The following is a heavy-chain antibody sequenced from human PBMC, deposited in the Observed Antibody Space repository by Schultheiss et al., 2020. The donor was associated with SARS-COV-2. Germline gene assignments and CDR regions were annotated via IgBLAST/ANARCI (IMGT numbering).Heavy chain of an antibody. D-gene: IGHD1-1*01. CDR1: GFTFSSYA. CDR2: ISGSGGST. J-gene: IGHJ4*02. Sequence: GGSLRLSCAASGFTFSSYAMSWVRQAPGKGLEWVSAISGSGGSTYYADSVKGRFTISRDNAKNSLYLQMNSLRAEDTAVYYCARDGTEGNALNWGQGTLVTGSS. CDR3: ARDGTEGNALN. V-gene: IGHV3-23*01.